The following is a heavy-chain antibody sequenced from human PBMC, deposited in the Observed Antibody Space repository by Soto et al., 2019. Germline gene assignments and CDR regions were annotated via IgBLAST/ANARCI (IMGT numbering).Heavy chain of an antibody. Sequence: QVQLQQSEPGLVKPSQTLSLTCAISGDSVSSSSVTWNWIRQSPSRGLEWLGRTYYRSKWYNDYAEYVKSRIIINPDTSKNQFSLHLNSVTPEDTAVYYCVRLIGNSWLDFWGQGTLVTVSS. V-gene: IGHV6-1*01. CDR2: TYYRSKWYN. CDR3: VRLIGNSWLDF. J-gene: IGHJ5*01. D-gene: IGHD1-26*01. CDR1: GDSVSSSSVT.